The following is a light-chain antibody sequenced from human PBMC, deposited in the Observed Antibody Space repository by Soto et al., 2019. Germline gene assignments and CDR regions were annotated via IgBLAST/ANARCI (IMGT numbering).Light chain of an antibody. CDR1: SSNIGSNT. V-gene: IGLV1-44*01. J-gene: IGLJ1*01. CDR2: SNN. Sequence: QSALAQPPSASGTPGQRVTISYTGSSSNIGSNTVNWYQQLPGTAPKLLIYSNNQRPSGVPDRFSCSKSGTSASLAISGLQSEDEADYYCAAWDDSLNGHYVFGTGDQGHRP. CDR3: AAWDDSLNGHYV.